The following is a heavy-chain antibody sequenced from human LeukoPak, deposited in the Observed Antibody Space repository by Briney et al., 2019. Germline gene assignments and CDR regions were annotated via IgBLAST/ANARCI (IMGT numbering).Heavy chain of an antibody. CDR2: INHSGST. J-gene: IGHJ6*03. V-gene: IGHV4-34*01. Sequence: SETLSLTCAVYGWSFSGYYWSWIRQAPGKGLEWIGGINHSGSTNYNTSLKSRVTISVDTSKNQFSLKLSPVTAADTAVYYCARGTYYYDSSGYSPYYYYYYMDVWGKGTTVSDPS. D-gene: IGHD3-22*01. CDR1: GWSFSGYY. CDR3: ARGTYYYDSSGYSPYYYYYYMDV.